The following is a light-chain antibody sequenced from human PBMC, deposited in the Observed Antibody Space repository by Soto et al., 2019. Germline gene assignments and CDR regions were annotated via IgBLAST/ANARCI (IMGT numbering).Light chain of an antibody. CDR2: GAS. Sequence: EIVLTQSPGTLSLSPGERATLSCRASQSVSKSYLAWFQQKPGQAPRLLIYGASNRAAGIPDRLSGSGSGTDFTLTISKLEPEDFAVYYCQQFASSSWTFGQGTKVDIK. J-gene: IGKJ1*01. CDR3: QQFASSSWT. V-gene: IGKV3-20*01. CDR1: QSVSKSY.